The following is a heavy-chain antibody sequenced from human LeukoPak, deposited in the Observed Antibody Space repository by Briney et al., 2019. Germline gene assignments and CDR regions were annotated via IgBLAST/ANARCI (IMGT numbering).Heavy chain of an antibody. CDR3: ARDRIIVSSRVSGAFDI. D-gene: IGHD3-3*01. Sequence: ASVKVSCKASGGTFSSYAISWVRQAPGQGLEWMGRIIPIFGTANYAQKFQGRVTITTDESTSTAYMELSSLRSEDTAVYYCARDRIIVSSRVSGAFDIWGQGTMVTVSS. CDR2: IIPIFGTA. CDR1: GGTFSSYA. J-gene: IGHJ3*02. V-gene: IGHV1-69*05.